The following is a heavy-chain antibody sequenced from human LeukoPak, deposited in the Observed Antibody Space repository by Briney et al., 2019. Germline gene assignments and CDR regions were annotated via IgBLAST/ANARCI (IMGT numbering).Heavy chain of an antibody. CDR2: TITNSGKT. V-gene: IGHV1-8*01. CDR1: GYTFTSYD. J-gene: IGHJ4*02. D-gene: IGHD3-10*01. Sequence: ASVKVSCEASGYTFTSYDINGVRDATGQGREWMGWTITNSGKTVYAQKFQGRATTTRNTSISPAYMWLSSLRSEHTAVYYCAKDNSYGSGSYYVYWGQRTLVTVSS. CDR3: AKDNSYGSGSYYVY.